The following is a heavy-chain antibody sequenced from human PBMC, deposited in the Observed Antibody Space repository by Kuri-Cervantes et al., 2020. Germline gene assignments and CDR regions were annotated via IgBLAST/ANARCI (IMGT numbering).Heavy chain of an antibody. V-gene: IGHV4-4*07. CDR3: ARDDCSGGSCYSEYYYYYKDV. CDR1: SGSLNGYY. Sequence: GSLRLSCGVYSGSLNGYYWSWIRQSQGKGLEWIGRIYTSGSTNYNPSLKSRVTISVDKSKNQFSLKLSSVTAADTAVYYCARDDCSGGSCYSEYYYYYKDVWGKGTTVTVSS. CDR2: IYTSGST. D-gene: IGHD2-15*01. J-gene: IGHJ6*03.